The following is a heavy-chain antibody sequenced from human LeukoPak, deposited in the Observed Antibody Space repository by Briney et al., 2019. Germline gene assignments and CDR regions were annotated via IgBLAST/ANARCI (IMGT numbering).Heavy chain of an antibody. Sequence: ASAKVSCMASGYTFTVYYMHWVRQAPGQGLEWMGCINPNSGGTNYAQKLQGTVTMTRDTSISTAYMELSRLRSDDTAVYYSARAAAPLEAFDYWGQGTLVTVSS. CDR2: INPNSGGT. J-gene: IGHJ4*01. CDR1: GYTFTVYY. CDR3: ARAAAPLEAFDY. V-gene: IGHV1-2*02.